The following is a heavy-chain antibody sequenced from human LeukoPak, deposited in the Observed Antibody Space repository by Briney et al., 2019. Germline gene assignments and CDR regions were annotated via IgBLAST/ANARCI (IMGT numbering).Heavy chain of an antibody. CDR2: IYYSGST. CDR1: GGSISSYY. CDR3: ARGVAVAGTLAFDI. Sequence: SETLSLTCTVSGGSISSYYWSWIRQPPGKGLEWIGYIYYSGSTNYSPSLKSRVTISVDTSKNRFSLRLSSVTSADTAVYYCARGVAVAGTLAFDIWGQGTMVTVSS. D-gene: IGHD6-19*01. V-gene: IGHV4-59*01. J-gene: IGHJ3*02.